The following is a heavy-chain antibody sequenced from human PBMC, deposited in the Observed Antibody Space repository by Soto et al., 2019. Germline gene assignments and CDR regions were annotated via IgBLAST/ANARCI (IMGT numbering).Heavy chain of an antibody. J-gene: IGHJ4*02. CDR3: ASGQQLVRNY. Sequence: QLQLQESGSGLVKPSQTLSLTCAVSGGSISSGGYSWSWIRQPPGKGLEWIGYISHSGSTYYHPSRKRRATIAVDRSKNQFSLKLSSVTAADTAVYYCASGQQLVRNYWGQGTLVTVSS. D-gene: IGHD6-13*01. CDR2: ISHSGST. V-gene: IGHV4-30-2*01. CDR1: GGSISSGGYS.